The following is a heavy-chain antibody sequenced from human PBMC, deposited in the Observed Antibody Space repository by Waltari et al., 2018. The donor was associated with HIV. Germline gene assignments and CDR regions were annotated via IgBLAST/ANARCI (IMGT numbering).Heavy chain of an antibody. CDR2: ISFDDTAK. V-gene: IGHV3-30*01. Sequence: MESRGGVVQPGKSLRLSCAASGFTLSSYGIHWVRQAPGRGLEWVAGISFDDTAKFYADSVQGRFLISRDNPKNTLYLQMNNLTSADTGVYFCASGRKVTSIPVFWGRGTLVIVSS. CDR3: ASGRKVTSIPVF. J-gene: IGHJ4*02. D-gene: IGHD2-21*02. CDR1: GFTLSSYG.